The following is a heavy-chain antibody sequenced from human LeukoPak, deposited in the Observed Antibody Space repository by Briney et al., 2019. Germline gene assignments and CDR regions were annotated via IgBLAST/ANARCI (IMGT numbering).Heavy chain of an antibody. J-gene: IGHJ3*02. CDR3: ATTKDYGGLNAFDI. D-gene: IGHD4-23*01. Sequence: GGSLRLSCAASGFTFSSYGMHWVRQAPGKGLEWVAFIRYDGSNKYYADSVKGRFTISRDNSKNTLYLQMNSLRAEDTAVYYCATTKDYGGLNAFDIWGQGTMVTVSS. CDR1: GFTFSSYG. CDR2: IRYDGSNK. V-gene: IGHV3-30*02.